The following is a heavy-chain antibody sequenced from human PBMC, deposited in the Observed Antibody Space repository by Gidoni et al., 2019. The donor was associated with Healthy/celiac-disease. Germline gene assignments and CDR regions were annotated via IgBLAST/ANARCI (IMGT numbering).Heavy chain of an antibody. D-gene: IGHD2-21*02. CDR1: GGSISSGGYY. CDR2: IYYSGST. CDR3: ARSWHIVVVTANQYYFDY. Sequence: QVQLQESGPGLVKPSQTLSLPCTVSGGSISSGGYYWSWTRQHPGKGLDWIWYIYYSGSTYYNPYLKSRVTISVDTSKNQFSLKLSSGTAADTAVYYCARSWHIVVVTANQYYFDYWGQGTLVTVSS. V-gene: IGHV4-31*03. J-gene: IGHJ4*02.